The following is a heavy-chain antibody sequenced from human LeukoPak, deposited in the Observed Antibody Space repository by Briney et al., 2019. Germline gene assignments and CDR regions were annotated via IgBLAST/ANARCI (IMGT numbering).Heavy chain of an antibody. J-gene: IGHJ4*02. Sequence: GGSLRLSCAASGFTFSSYAMSWVRQAPGKGLEWVSAISGSGGSTYYADSVKGRFTISRDNSKNTLYLQMNSLRAEDTAIYYCAKDQGSSSQFDYWGQGTLVTVSS. D-gene: IGHD6-6*01. CDR2: ISGSGGST. CDR1: GFTFSSYA. CDR3: AKDQGSSSQFDY. V-gene: IGHV3-23*01.